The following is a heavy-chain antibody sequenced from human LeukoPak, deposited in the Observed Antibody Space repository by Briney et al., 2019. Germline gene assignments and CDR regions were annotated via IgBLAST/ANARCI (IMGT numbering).Heavy chain of an antibody. Sequence: GGSLRLSCAASGVTFSSYQMNWVRQAPGKGLEWLSYISDSGSTTYYADSVKGRFTITRDNAKNSLYLQVNSLRAEDTAVYYCATQDYYGSGSYTVWGQGTLVTVSS. CDR3: ATQDYYGSGSYTV. V-gene: IGHV3-48*03. CDR1: GVTFSSYQ. D-gene: IGHD3-10*01. J-gene: IGHJ4*02. CDR2: ISDSGSTT.